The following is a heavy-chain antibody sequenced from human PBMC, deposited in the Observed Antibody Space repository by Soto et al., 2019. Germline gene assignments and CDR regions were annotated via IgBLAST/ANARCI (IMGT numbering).Heavy chain of an antibody. D-gene: IGHD3-3*01. Sequence: GGSLRLSCAASGFTFSSYAMSWVRQAPGKGLEWVSAISGSGGSTYYADSVKGRFTISRDNSKTTLYLQMNSLRAEDTAVYYCAKKADYDFWSGYDYWGQGTLVTVSS. CDR3: AKKADYDFWSGYDY. J-gene: IGHJ4*02. CDR2: ISGSGGST. V-gene: IGHV3-23*01. CDR1: GFTFSSYA.